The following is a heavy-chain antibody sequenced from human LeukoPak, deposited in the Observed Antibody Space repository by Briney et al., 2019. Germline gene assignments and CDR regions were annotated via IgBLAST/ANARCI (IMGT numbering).Heavy chain of an antibody. D-gene: IGHD2-2*01. CDR2: ISYDGSNK. CDR1: GFTFRSYA. CDR3: ARDRGGCSSTSCYRKYYFDY. V-gene: IGHV3-30*04. J-gene: IGHJ4*02. Sequence: PGRSLRLSCAASGFTFRSYAMHWVRQAPGKGLEWVAVISYDGSNKYYADSVKGRFTISRDNSKKTLYLQINSLSAEDTAVYYCARDRGGCSSTSCYRKYYFDYWGQGALVTVSS.